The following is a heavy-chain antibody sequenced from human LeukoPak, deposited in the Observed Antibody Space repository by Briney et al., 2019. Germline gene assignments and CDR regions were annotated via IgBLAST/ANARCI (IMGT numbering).Heavy chain of an antibody. CDR3: ARGFARGFDY. D-gene: IGHD6-6*01. Sequence: GGSLRLSCAASGFTVSNNYMSWVRQAPGKGLEWVSVIYSGGTTYYTDSVKGRFTISRDSSKNTLYLQMNSLRAEDTAVYYCARGFARGFDYWGQGTLVTVSP. CDR2: IYSGGTT. CDR1: GFTVSNNY. J-gene: IGHJ4*02. V-gene: IGHV3-53*01.